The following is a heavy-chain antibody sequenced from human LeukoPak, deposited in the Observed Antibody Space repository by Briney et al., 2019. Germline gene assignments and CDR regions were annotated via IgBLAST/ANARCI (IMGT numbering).Heavy chain of an antibody. D-gene: IGHD3-9*01. V-gene: IGHV1-69*06. CDR1: GGTFSSYA. CDR3: ARAVGYFDWLPLFDY. J-gene: IGHJ4*02. CDR2: IIPIFGTA. Sequence: ASVKVSCKASGGTFSSYAISWVRQAPEQGLEWMGGIIPIFGTADYAQKFQGRVTITADKSTSTAYMELSSLRSEDTAVYYCARAVGYFDWLPLFDYWGQGTLATVSS.